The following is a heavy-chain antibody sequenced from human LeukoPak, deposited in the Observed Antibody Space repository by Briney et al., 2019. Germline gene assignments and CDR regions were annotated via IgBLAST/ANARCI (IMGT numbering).Heavy chain of an antibody. CDR1: GYTFTSYG. D-gene: IGHD7-27*01. V-gene: IGHV1-18*03. Sequence: GASVKVSCKASGYTFTSYGISWVRQAPGQGLEWMGWISAYNGNTNYAQKLQGRVTMTIDTSASTAYMELSSLRSEDMAVYYCARGVPGVYYYYYMDVWGKGTTVTVSS. J-gene: IGHJ6*03. CDR2: ISAYNGNT. CDR3: ARGVPGVYYYYYMDV.